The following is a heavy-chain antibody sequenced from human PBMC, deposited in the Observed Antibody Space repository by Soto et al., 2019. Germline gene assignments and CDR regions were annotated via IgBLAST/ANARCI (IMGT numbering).Heavy chain of an antibody. CDR1: GFTFDTHA. D-gene: IGHD2-21*02. Sequence: EVRLLESGGGFVRPGGSLRLACSASGFTFDTHAMAWVRQAPGKGLEWVASISATGFSKYHADSVKGRITISRDNSNNTVYLHMKTLRAEDTAVYNCARRYGDPSSSTGFDYWGQGTLVSVSS. V-gene: IGHV3-23*01. CDR2: ISATGFSK. J-gene: IGHJ4*02. CDR3: ARRYGDPSSSTGFDY.